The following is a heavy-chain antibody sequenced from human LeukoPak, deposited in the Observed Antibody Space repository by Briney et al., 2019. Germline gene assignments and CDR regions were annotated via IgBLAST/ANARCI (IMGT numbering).Heavy chain of an antibody. CDR2: ISSSGSTI. J-gene: IGHJ3*02. Sequence: GGSLRLSCAASGFTFSSYEMNWVRQAPGKGLEWVSYISSSGSTIYYADSVRGRFTISRDNAKNSLYLQMNSLRAEDTAVYYCARTMIVVQDKNAFDIWGQGTMVTVSS. D-gene: IGHD3-22*01. CDR1: GFTFSSYE. V-gene: IGHV3-48*03. CDR3: ARTMIVVQDKNAFDI.